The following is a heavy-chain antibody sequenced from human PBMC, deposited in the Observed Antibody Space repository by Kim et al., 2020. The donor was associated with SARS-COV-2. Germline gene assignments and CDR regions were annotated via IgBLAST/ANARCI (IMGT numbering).Heavy chain of an antibody. D-gene: IGHD3-3*01. Sequence: GGSLRLSCAASGFTLSSYGMHWVRQAPGKGLEWVADISYDGSNKYYADSVKGRFTISRDNSKNTLYLQMNSLRAEDTAVYYCAKDDGVWSGYCTPRFDYCGQGTLITVSS. CDR2: ISYDGSNK. CDR1: GFTLSSYG. CDR3: AKDDGVWSGYCTPRFDY. V-gene: IGHV3-30*18. J-gene: IGHJ4*02.